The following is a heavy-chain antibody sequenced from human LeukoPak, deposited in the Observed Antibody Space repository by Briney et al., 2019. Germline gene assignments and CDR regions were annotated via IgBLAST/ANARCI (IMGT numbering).Heavy chain of an antibody. CDR2: INPNSGGT. CDR1: GYTFTGYY. J-gene: IGHJ4*02. V-gene: IGHV1-2*02. CDR3: ARTTRSGVNFDY. D-gene: IGHD4-11*01. Sequence: ASVKVSCKVSGYTFTGYYMHWVRQAPGQGLDWMGWINPNSGGTKYAQKFQGRVTMTRDTSISTAYMELSSLRSEDTAVYYCARTTRSGVNFDYWGQGTLVTVSS.